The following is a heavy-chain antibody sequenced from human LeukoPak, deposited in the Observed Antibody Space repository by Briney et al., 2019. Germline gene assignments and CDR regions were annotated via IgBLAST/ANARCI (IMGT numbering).Heavy chain of an antibody. Sequence: PGGSLRLSCSASGFTFSSYAMHWVRQAPGKGLESVSAISSNGGSIYYADSVKGRFTISRDNSKNTLYLQMSSLRAEDTAVYYCVKPYDSSGFVFDYWGQGTLVTVSS. D-gene: IGHD3-22*01. CDR1: GFTFSSYA. J-gene: IGHJ4*02. CDR3: VKPYDSSGFVFDY. V-gene: IGHV3-64D*06. CDR2: ISSNGGSI.